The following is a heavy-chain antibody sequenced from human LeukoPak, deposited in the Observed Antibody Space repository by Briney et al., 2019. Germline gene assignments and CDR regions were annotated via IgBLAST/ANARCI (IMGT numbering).Heavy chain of an antibody. V-gene: IGHV4-59*08. CDR1: GGSISSYY. D-gene: IGHD6-19*01. CDR2: IYYSGST. J-gene: IGHJ4*02. Sequence: PSETLSLTCTVSGGSISSYYWSWIRQPPGKGLEWIGSIYYSGSTYYNPSLKSRVTISVDTSKNQFSLKLSSVTAADTAVYYCARHYSSGWYGGIGRIDYWGQGTLVTVSS. CDR3: ARHYSSGWYGGIGRIDY.